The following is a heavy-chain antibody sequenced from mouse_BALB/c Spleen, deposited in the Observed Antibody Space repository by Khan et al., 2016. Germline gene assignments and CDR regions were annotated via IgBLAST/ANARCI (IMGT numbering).Heavy chain of an antibody. V-gene: IGHV14-3*02. CDR1: GFNIKDTY. Sequence: VQLQQPGAELVKPGASVKLSCTASGFNIKDTYMHWVKQRPEQGLEWIGRIDPANGNTKYDPKFQGKATITADTSSNTAYLQLSSLTSEDTAVYYWARSPYDYDVGFAYWGQGTLVTVSA. CDR3: ARSPYDYDVGFAY. D-gene: IGHD2-4*01. J-gene: IGHJ3*01. CDR2: IDPANGNT.